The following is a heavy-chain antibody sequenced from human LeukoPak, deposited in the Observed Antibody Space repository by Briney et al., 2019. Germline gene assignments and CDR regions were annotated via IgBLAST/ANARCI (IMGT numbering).Heavy chain of an antibody. Sequence: SQTLSLTCTVSGRSISSGDYYWSWIRQPPGKGLEWIGYIYYSGSTYYNPSLKSRVTISVDTSKNQFSLKLSSVTAADTAVYYCARELISYGTYYYDSSGLNYWGQGNLVTVSS. CDR3: ARELISYGTYYYDSSGLNY. CDR1: GRSISSGDYY. J-gene: IGHJ4*02. D-gene: IGHD3-22*01. V-gene: IGHV4-30-4*08. CDR2: IYYSGST.